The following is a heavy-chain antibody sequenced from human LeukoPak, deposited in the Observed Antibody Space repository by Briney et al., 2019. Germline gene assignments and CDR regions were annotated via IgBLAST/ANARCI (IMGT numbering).Heavy chain of an antibody. D-gene: IGHD3-10*01. CDR3: ARARHGSSYYFDY. J-gene: IGHJ4*02. Sequence: PGGSLRLSCAASGFTFDDYGMSWVRQVPGKGLEWVSGINWDGSSTGYADSVKGRFAISRDNAKNSLYLQMNSLRTEDTALYYCARARHGSSYYFDYWGQGTLVTVSS. V-gene: IGHV3-20*04. CDR1: GFTFDDYG. CDR2: INWDGSST.